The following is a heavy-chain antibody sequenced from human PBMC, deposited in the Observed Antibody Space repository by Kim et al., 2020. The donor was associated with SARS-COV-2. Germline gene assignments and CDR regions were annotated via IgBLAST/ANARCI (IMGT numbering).Heavy chain of an antibody. V-gene: IGHV4-59*13. J-gene: IGHJ5*02. CDR3: ARVTDSGGTRLFDP. CDR2: VHYDGTT. CDR1: GGSISDYY. D-gene: IGHD2-15*01. Sequence: SETLSLTCTVSGGSISDYYWNWIRQPPGEGLEWIGFVHYDGTTSYNPSLKSRVTILLDKSKNHFSLNLNSVTAADTAVYYCARVTDSGGTRLFDPWGQGTLVTVSS.